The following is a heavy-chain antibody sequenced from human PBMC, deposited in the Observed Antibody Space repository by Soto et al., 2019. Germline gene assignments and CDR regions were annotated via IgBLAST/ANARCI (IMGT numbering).Heavy chain of an antibody. V-gene: IGHV3-23*01. J-gene: IGHJ4*02. Sequence: EVQLLESGGGLVQPGGSLRLSCAASGFPFSSYAMSWVRQAPGKGLEWVSAISGSGGSTYYADSVKGRFTISRDNSKNTLYLQMNSLRAEDTAVYYCAKGSRITMIVLVTRYYFDYWGQGTLVTVSS. CDR1: GFPFSSYA. CDR2: ISGSGGST. D-gene: IGHD3-22*01. CDR3: AKGSRITMIVLVTRYYFDY.